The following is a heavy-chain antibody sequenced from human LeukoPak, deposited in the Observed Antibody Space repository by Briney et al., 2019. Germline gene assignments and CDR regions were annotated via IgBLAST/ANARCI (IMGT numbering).Heavy chain of an antibody. J-gene: IGHJ3*02. V-gene: IGHV5-51*01. CDR1: GYSFTSYW. CDR3: ARPPSRDGYNAAPRSKISAETDAFDI. CDR2: IYPGDSDT. D-gene: IGHD5-24*01. Sequence: GESLKISCKGSGYSFTSYWIGWVRQMPGKGLEWMGIIYPGDSDTRYSPSFQGQVTISADKSISTAYLQWSSLKASDTAMYYCARPPSRDGYNAAPRSKISAETDAFDIWGQGTMVTVSS.